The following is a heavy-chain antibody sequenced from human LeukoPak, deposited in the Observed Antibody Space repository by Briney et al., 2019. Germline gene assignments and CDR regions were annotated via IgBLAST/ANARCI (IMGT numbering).Heavy chain of an antibody. CDR2: IYYSGST. Sequence: SETLSLTCTVSGYSISSGYYWGWIRQPPGKGLEWIGSIYYSGSTYYNPSLKSRVTISVDTSKNQFSLKLSSVTAADTAVYYCAREPPQSSYFDYWGQGTLVTVSS. J-gene: IGHJ4*02. CDR3: AREPPQSSYFDY. D-gene: IGHD6-6*01. CDR1: GYSISSGYY. V-gene: IGHV4-38-2*02.